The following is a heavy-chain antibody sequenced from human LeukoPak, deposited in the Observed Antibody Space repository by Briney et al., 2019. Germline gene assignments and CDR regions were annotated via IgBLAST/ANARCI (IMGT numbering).Heavy chain of an antibody. Sequence: GGSLRLSCAASGFLFSSYWMSWVRQAPGKGLEWVANIKQDGSEKYYVDSVKGRFTISRDNAKNSLYLQMNSLRAEDTAVYYCARGFGERANWFDPWGQGTLVTVSP. V-gene: IGHV3-7*01. CDR2: IKQDGSEK. D-gene: IGHD3-10*01. CDR1: GFLFSSYW. CDR3: ARGFGERANWFDP. J-gene: IGHJ5*02.